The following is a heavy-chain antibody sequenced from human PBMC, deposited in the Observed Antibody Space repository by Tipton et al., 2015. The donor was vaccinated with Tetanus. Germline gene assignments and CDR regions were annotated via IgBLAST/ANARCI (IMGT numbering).Heavy chain of an antibody. D-gene: IGHD2-2*01. V-gene: IGHV4-31*03. J-gene: IGHJ6*02. Sequence: TLSLTCTVSGGSISSGGYYWSWIRQHPGKGLEWIGYIYYSGSTYYNPSLKSRVTISVDTSKNQFSLKLSSVTAADTAVYYCARDLPSRGGMDVWGQGTTVTVSS. CDR3: ARDLPSRGGMDV. CDR1: GGSISSGGYY. CDR2: IYYSGST.